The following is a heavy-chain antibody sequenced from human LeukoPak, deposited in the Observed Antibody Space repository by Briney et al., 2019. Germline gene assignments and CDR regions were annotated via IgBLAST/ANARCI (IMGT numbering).Heavy chain of an antibody. CDR2: IWYDGSNK. CDR3: AKDSEGYSSLSGAFDI. J-gene: IGHJ3*02. CDR1: GLTFSSYG. D-gene: IGHD6-6*01. Sequence: QPGRSLRLSCAASGLTFSSYGMHWVRQAPGKGLEWVAVIWYDGSNKYYADSVKGRFTISRDNSKNTLYLQMNSLRAEDTAVYYCAKDSEGYSSLSGAFDIWGQGTMVTVSS. V-gene: IGHV3-33*06.